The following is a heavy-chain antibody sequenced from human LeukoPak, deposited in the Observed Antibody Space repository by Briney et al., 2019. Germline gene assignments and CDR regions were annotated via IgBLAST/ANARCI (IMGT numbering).Heavy chain of an antibody. Sequence: GGSLRLSCAASGFTFRHYYMNWVRLAPGRGLAWVANIREDGSDDTYEASVKGRFTISRDNSKNTLFLQMNSLRAEDTAIYYCAKRMESDAYYSALDYWGQGTLVTVSS. J-gene: IGHJ4*02. CDR3: AKRMESDAYYSALDY. D-gene: IGHD3-16*01. CDR1: GFTFRHYY. CDR2: IREDGSDD. V-gene: IGHV3-7*03.